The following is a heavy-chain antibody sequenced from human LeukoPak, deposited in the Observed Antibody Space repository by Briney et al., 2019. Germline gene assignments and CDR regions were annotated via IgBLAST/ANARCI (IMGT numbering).Heavy chain of an antibody. J-gene: IGHJ4*01. D-gene: IGHD4-11*01. CDR1: GFIFSHYG. V-gene: IGHV3-33*01. CDR3: ARDAQRGFDYSNSLRY. CDR2: IWSDGSNR. Sequence: GGSLRLSCAASGFIFSHYGMHWVRQAPGKGLERVAVIWSDGSNRFYAGSVKGRFTISRDNAQNTVFLQMNSLRAEDTAMYYCARDAQRGFDYSNSLRYWGHGTLVTVSS.